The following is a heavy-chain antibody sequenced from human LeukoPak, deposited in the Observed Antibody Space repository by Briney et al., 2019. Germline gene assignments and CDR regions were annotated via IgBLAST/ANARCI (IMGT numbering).Heavy chain of an antibody. CDR1: GGTFSSYA. Sequence: ASVKVSCKASGGTFSSYAISWVRQAPGQGLEWMGGVIPIFGTANYAQKFQGRVTITTDESTSTAYMELSSLRSEDTAVYYCASTRDRWLQFYYFDYWGQGTLVTVSS. CDR3: ASTRDRWLQFYYFDY. J-gene: IGHJ4*02. CDR2: VIPIFGTA. V-gene: IGHV1-69*05. D-gene: IGHD5-24*01.